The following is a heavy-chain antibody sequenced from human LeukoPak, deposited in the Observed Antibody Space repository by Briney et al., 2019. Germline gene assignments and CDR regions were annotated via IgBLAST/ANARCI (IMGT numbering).Heavy chain of an antibody. J-gene: IGHJ5*02. CDR3: AKDRVASSGYWFDP. Sequence: GGSLRLSCAASGFTFSSYAMSRVRQAPGKGLEWVSAISGSGGSTYYADSVKGRFTISRVNSKNTLYLQMNSLRAEDTAVYYCAKDRVASSGYWFDPWGQGTLVTVSS. CDR2: ISGSGGST. CDR1: GFTFSSYA. D-gene: IGHD3-22*01. V-gene: IGHV3-23*01.